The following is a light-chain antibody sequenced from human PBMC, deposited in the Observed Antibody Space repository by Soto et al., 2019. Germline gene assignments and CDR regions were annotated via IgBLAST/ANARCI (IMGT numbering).Light chain of an antibody. Sequence: QPVLTQSPSASASLGASVRLTCILSSGHNTYAIAWHQQQPQRGPRFLMKVNNYGSHRKADGLPDRFSGSRSGAERYLTISTLQSEDEADYYCQTWGDGIRVFGGGTKLTVL. CDR3: QTWGDGIRV. J-gene: IGLJ3*02. CDR1: SGHNTYA. CDR2: VNNYGSH. V-gene: IGLV4-69*01.